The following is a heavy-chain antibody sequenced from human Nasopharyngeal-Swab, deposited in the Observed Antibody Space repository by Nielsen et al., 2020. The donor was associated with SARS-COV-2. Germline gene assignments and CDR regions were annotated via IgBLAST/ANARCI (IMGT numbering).Heavy chain of an antibody. V-gene: IGHV4-59*01. D-gene: IGHD6-13*01. CDR1: GGSISSYY. J-gene: IGHJ6*02. CDR3: AREGTGYSSSWSYYYYGMDV. CDR2: IYYSGST. Sequence: SETLSLTCTVSGGSISSYYWNWIRQPPGKGLEWIGYIYYSGSTNYNPSLKSRVTIPVDTAKNQFSLKLSSVTAEDTAMYYCAREGTGYSSSWSYYYYGMDVWGQGTTVTVSS.